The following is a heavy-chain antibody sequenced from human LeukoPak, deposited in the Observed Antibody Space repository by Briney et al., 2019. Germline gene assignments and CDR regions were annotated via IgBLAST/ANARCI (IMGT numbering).Heavy chain of an antibody. V-gene: IGHV3-11*01. J-gene: IGHJ4*02. Sequence: GESLRLSCAASGFTFSDYYMNWLRQAPGKGLEWVSSISRGGNSIYYAESVKGRLTISRDNAKNSLYLQMNNLRAEDTAVYYCERDSYLDYRGQGALVTVSS. CDR2: ISRGGNSI. CDR1: GFTFSDYY. CDR3: ERDSYLDY.